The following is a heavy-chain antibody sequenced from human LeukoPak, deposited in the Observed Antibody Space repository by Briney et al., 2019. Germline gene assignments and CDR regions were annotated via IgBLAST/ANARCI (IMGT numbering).Heavy chain of an antibody. V-gene: IGHV3-66*01. J-gene: IGHJ3*02. D-gene: IGHD3-22*01. CDR3: ASDSSGPNDAFDI. CDR1: GITVSTNY. CDR2: IYSDGST. Sequence: GGSLRLSCAASGITVSTNYMSWVRQAPGKGLEWVSVIYSDGSTYYADSVKGRFTISRDNSKNTLYLQMNSLRAEDTAVYYCASDSSGPNDAFDIWGQGTMVTVSS.